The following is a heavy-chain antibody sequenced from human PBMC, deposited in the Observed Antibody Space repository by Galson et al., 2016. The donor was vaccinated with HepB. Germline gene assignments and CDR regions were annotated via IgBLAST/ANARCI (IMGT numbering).Heavy chain of an antibody. CDR2: INSDGTST. V-gene: IGHV3-74*01. Sequence: SLRLSCAASGFTFSPAWMHWVRQAPGRGLVWISRINSDGTSTIYADSVKGRFTISRDNAKNTVYLQMNSLRGEDTAVYYCARDGAHWALDLWGRGTLVTVSS. CDR1: GFTFSPAW. D-gene: IGHD7-27*01. J-gene: IGHJ2*01. CDR3: ARDGAHWALDL.